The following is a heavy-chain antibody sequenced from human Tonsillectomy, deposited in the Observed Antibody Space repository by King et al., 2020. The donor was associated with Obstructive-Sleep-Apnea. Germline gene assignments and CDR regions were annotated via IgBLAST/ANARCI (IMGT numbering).Heavy chain of an antibody. CDR1: GGSISSSSYY. CDR2: IYYSGST. D-gene: IGHD6-19*01. J-gene: IGHJ6*02. CDR3: ARDSSGWLSLDYYYGMDV. V-gene: IGHV4-39*07. Sequence: QLQESGPGLVKPSETLSLTCTVSGGSISSSSYYWGWIRQPPGKGLEWIGSIYYSGSTYYNPSLKSRVTISVDTSKNQFSLKLSSVTAADTAVYYCARDSSGWLSLDYYYGMDVWGQGTTVTVSS.